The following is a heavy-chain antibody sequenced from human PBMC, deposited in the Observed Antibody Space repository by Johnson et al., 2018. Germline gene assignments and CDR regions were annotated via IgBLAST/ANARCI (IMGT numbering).Heavy chain of an antibody. V-gene: IGHV3-48*01. J-gene: IGHJ6*03. CDR3: AREGYDSSGYYPYYMDV. CDR2: ISTRSSAI. Sequence: VQLVESGGGLVQPGGSLRLSCAASGFTFNSYAMNWVRQAPGKGLEWVSYISTRSSAIYYADSVRGRFHISRDNAKNSLYLQMNSLRAGETAVYYCAREGYDSSGYYPYYMDVWDKGTTVTVSS. CDR1: GFTFNSYA. D-gene: IGHD3-22*01.